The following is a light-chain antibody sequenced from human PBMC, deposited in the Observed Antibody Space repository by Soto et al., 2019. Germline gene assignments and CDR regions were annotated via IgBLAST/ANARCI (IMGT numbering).Light chain of an antibody. V-gene: IGKV3-11*01. Sequence: IVLTQSPATLSLSPGERATLSCRASQSVSSYLAWYQQKPGQAPRLLIYDASNRATGIPARFSGSGSGTDFTLTISSLEPEDFAVYYCQQSNNWTFGQGTKVEIK. J-gene: IGKJ1*01. CDR2: DAS. CDR1: QSVSSY. CDR3: QQSNNWT.